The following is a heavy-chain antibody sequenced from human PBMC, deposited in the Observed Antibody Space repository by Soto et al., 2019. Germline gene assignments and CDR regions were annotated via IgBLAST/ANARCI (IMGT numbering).Heavy chain of an antibody. CDR3: ARCEYCSGGSCARGMIDY. CDR2: IYYSGST. CDR1: GGSISSYY. D-gene: IGHD2-15*01. J-gene: IGHJ4*02. Sequence: PSETLSLTCTVSGGSISSYYWSWIRQPPGKGLEWIGYIYYSGSTNYNPSLKSRVTISVDTSKNQFSLKLSSVTAADTAVYYCARCEYCSGGSCARGMIDYWGQGTLVTVSS. V-gene: IGHV4-59*08.